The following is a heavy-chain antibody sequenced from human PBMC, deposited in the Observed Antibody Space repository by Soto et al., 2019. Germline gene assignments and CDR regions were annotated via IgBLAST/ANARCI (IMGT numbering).Heavy chain of an antibody. CDR2: IKEDGSET. J-gene: IGHJ6*02. CDR1: GFTLSSYW. V-gene: IGHV3-7*05. Sequence: EVQVVESWGGLVQPGGSLRLSCAASGFTLSSYWMTWVRQAPGKGLEWVANIKEDGSETYYVDSVKGRFTISRDNAKNSLYLQLNSLRAEDTAVYYCAREVLVWFGEFLEDYYYHGMDVWGQGTTVTVSS. D-gene: IGHD3-10*01. CDR3: AREVLVWFGEFLEDYYYHGMDV.